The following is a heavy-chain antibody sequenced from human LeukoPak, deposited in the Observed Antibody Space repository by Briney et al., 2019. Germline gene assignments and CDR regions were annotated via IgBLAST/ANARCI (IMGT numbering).Heavy chain of an antibody. CDR2: IIPIFGTA. V-gene: IGHV1-69*06. CDR3: ARDQSSKARPDYYYMDV. Sequence: GASVKVSCKASGGTFSSYAIGWVRQAPGQGLEWMGGIIPIFGTANYAQKFQGRVTITADKSTSTAYMELSSLRSEDTAVYYCARDQSSKARPDYYYMDVWGKGTTVTVSS. CDR1: GGTFSSYA. J-gene: IGHJ6*03. D-gene: IGHD6-6*01.